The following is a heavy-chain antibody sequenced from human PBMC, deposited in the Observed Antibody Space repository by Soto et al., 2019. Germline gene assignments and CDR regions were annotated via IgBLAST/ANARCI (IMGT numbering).Heavy chain of an antibody. CDR3: RKGSPTASKFDP. J-gene: IGHJ5*02. V-gene: IGHV1-46*01. CDR2: INPSSGST. Sequence: ALVKVSCKASGYTFTSYYMHWVRQAPGQGLEWMGIINPSSGSTSYAQKFQGRVTMTRNPSLSTAHMDLTSLRSEDTAVYHCRKGSPTASKFDPWGQGTLVTVSS. CDR1: GYTFTSYY.